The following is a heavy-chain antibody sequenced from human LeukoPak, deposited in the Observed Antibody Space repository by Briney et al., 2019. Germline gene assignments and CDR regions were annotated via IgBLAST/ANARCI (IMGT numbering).Heavy chain of an antibody. CDR2: FHYSGST. J-gene: IGHJ6*02. Sequence: SETLSLTCSVSGGYISSRSYSWGWIRHSPGKGLEWIGNFHYSGSTYYNPSLKSRVTISVDTSKNQFSLKLSSVTAADTAVYYCARGFGFGEFSYYYGLDVWGQGTTVTVSS. V-gene: IGHV4-39*07. D-gene: IGHD3-10*01. CDR3: ARGFGFGEFSYYYGLDV. CDR1: GGYISSRSYS.